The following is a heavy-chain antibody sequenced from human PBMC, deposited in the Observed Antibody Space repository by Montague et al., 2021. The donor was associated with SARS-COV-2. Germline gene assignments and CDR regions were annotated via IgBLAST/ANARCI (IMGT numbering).Heavy chain of an antibody. CDR3: ASPYYYGSGTYVYNYYMDV. CDR1: GGSVSSSPYY. CDR2: ISYSGRT. J-gene: IGHJ6*03. V-gene: IGHV4-39*01. Sequence: SETLSLTCTVSGGSVSSSPYYWGWIRQPPGRGLEWVGSISYSGRTYFSPCLESRLTISVDSSENQFSLRLSSVTAADTAVYYCASPYYYGSGTYVYNYYMDVWGKGTTVTVSS. D-gene: IGHD3-10*01.